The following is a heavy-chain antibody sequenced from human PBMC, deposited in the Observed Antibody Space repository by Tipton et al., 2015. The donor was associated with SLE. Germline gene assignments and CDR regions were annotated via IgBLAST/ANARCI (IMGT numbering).Heavy chain of an antibody. D-gene: IGHD6-6*01. CDR1: GGSISSSSYY. CDR3: ARSGSSSLAFDI. Sequence: TLSLTCTVSGGSISSSSYYWGWIRQPPGKGLEWIGSIYHSGSTYYNPSLKSRVTISVDTSKNQFSLKLSSVTAADTAVYYCARSGSSSLAFDIWGQGTMVTVSS. V-gene: IGHV4-39*07. J-gene: IGHJ3*02. CDR2: IYHSGST.